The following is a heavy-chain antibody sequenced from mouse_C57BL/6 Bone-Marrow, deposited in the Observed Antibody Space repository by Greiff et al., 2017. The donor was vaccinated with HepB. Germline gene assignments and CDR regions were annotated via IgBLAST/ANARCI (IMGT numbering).Heavy chain of an antibody. CDR1: GYTFTDYE. J-gene: IGHJ2*01. V-gene: IGHV1-15*01. CDR3: TRGVVAPRWYYFGY. Sequence: QVQLQQSGAELVRPGASVTLSCKASGYTFTDYEMHWVKQTPVHGLEWIGAIDPETGGTAYNQKFKGKAILTADKSSSTAYMELRSLTSEDSAVYYGTRGVVAPRWYYFGYWGQGTTLTVSS. CDR2: IDPETGGT. D-gene: IGHD1-1*01.